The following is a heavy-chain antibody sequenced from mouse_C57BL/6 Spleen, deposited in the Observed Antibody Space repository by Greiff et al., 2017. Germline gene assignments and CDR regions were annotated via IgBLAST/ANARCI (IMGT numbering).Heavy chain of an antibody. D-gene: IGHD1-2*01. V-gene: IGHV2-2*01. CDR1: GFSLTSYG. CDR3: ARCYGNYAMDD. J-gene: IGHJ4*01. Sequence: VKLMESGPGLVQPSQSLSITCTVSGFSLTSYGVHWVRQSPGKGLEWLGVIWSGGSTDYNAAFISRLSLSKDTSKSQVCLKMNSMQAEDTAIYCCARCYGNYAMDDWGQGTSVTVSS. CDR2: IWSGGST.